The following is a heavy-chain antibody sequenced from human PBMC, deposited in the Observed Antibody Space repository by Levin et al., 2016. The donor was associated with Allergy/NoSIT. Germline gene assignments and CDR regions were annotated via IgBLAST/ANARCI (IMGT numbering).Heavy chain of an antibody. Sequence: SETLSLTCTVSGGSIRSSYWSWIRQPPGKGLEWIGYIYYSGSTDYNPSLKSRVTISLDTSKNQFSLKLNSVTAADTAVYYCATGVAGTYRYTYAYWGQGTLVTVSS. D-gene: IGHD3-16*02. CDR1: GGSIRSSY. CDR2: IYYSGST. J-gene: IGHJ4*02. CDR3: ATGVAGTYRYTYAY. V-gene: IGHV4-59*08.